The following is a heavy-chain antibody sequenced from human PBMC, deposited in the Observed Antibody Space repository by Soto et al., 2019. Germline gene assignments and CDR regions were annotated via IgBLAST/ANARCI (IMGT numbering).Heavy chain of an antibody. J-gene: IGHJ6*02. Sequence: PSETLSLTCTVSGGSISSGGYYWSWIRQHPGKGLEWIGYIYYSGSTYYNPSLKSRVTISVDTYKNQFSLKMSSVTAADTAVYYCARGVTGYYYGMDVWGQGTTVTVSS. CDR1: GGSISSGGYY. D-gene: IGHD2-21*02. V-gene: IGHV4-31*03. CDR3: ARGVTGYYYGMDV. CDR2: IYYSGST.